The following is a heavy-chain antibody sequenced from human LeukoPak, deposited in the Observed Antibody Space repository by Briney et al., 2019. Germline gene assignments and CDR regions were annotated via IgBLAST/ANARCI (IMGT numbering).Heavy chain of an antibody. CDR3: ARHGSGSYNY. D-gene: IGHD3-10*01. Sequence: KPSETLSLTCTVSGGSISSSSSYWGWIRQPPGKGLEWIGNIYYSGSTYYNPSLKSRVTISVATSKNQFSLKLSSVTAADTAVYYCARHGSGSYNYWGQGTLVTVSS. J-gene: IGHJ4*02. V-gene: IGHV4-39*01. CDR1: GGSISSSSSY. CDR2: IYYSGST.